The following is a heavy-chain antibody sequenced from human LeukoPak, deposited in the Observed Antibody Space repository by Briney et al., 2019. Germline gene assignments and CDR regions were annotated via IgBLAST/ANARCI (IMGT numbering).Heavy chain of an antibody. J-gene: IGHJ4*02. CDR1: GYSFTSYW. D-gene: IGHD5-12*01. CDR2: IYPGDSDT. CDR3: ARVGQVDIVATNHLWIGYFDY. Sequence: GESLKISCKGSGYSFTSYWIGWVRQMPGKGLEWMGIIYPGDSDTRYSPSFQCQVTISAHKSISTAYLQWSSLKASDTAMYYCARVGQVDIVATNHLWIGYFDYWGQGTLVTVSS. V-gene: IGHV5-51*01.